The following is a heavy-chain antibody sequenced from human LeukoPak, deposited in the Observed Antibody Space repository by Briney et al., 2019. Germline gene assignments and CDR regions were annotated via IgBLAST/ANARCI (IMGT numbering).Heavy chain of an antibody. D-gene: IGHD3-10*02. CDR2: IRGGGAGT. CDR3: AKCSANYYNDAFDM. V-gene: IGHV3-23*01. CDR1: GFTFSDYA. J-gene: IGHJ3*02. Sequence: GGSLRLSCAASGFTFSDYAMNWVRQAPGKGLEWVSFIRGGGAGTRYADPVQGRFIISRDNSKNTLYLQMNGLRVEDTATYYCAKCSANYYNDAFDMWGQGTMVTVSS.